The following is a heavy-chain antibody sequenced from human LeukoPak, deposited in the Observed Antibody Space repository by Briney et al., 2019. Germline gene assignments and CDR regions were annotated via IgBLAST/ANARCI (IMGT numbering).Heavy chain of an antibody. D-gene: IGHD2-21*02. J-gene: IGHJ6*02. CDR2: ISGSGGAT. Sequence: GGSLRLSCAASGFTFSSYAMSWVRQAPGKGLEWVSGISGSGGATYYADSVKGRFTISRDNSKNTLYLQMNSLRVEDTAVYYCAKDRTVTAYYSYYDMDVWGQGTTVTVSS. CDR1: GFTFSSYA. V-gene: IGHV3-23*01. CDR3: AKDRTVTAYYSYYDMDV.